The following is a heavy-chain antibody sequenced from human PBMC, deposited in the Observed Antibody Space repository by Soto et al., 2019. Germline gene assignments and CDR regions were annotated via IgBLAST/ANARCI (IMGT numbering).Heavy chain of an antibody. D-gene: IGHD2-8*02. CDR2: INHSGST. CDR1: GGSFSGYY. Sequence: QVQLQQWGAGLLKPSETLSLTCAVYGGSFSGYYWTWIRQPPGTGLEWIGEINHSGSTNYNPSLKSRVTISVDTSKNQFALKLTSVTAAGTAVYYCARDTITGIFDYGGQGTLVTVSS. V-gene: IGHV4-34*01. CDR3: ARDTITGIFDY. J-gene: IGHJ4*02.